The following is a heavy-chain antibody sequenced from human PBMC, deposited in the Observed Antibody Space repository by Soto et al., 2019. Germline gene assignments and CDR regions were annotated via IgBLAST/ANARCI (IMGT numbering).Heavy chain of an antibody. D-gene: IGHD3-22*01. Sequence: EVQLLESGGGLVHPGGSLRLSCAASGFTFNNFAMSWVRQAPGKGLEWVAATSDTGGTTYYADSVKGRFTISRDNAKKTVSPQMNRLRAEDTALYYCAKDGYYHDSSGYSYFDYWGQGILVSVST. CDR3: AKDGYYHDSSGYSYFDY. CDR1: GFTFNNFA. V-gene: IGHV3-23*01. J-gene: IGHJ4*02. CDR2: TSDTGGTT.